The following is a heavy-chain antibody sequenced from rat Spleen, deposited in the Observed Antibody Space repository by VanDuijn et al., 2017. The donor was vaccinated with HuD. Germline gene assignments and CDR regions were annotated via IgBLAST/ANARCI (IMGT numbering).Heavy chain of an antibody. Sequence: EVQLVESGGGLVQPGRSLKLSCVASGFTFNNYWMTWIRQAPGKGLEWVASISPSGGSTYYRDSVKGRFTISRDNAKSTLYLQMDSLRSEDTATYYCARRARYFDYWGQGVMVTVSS. CDR1: GFTFNNYW. V-gene: IGHV5-31*01. CDR2: ISPSGGST. J-gene: IGHJ2*01. CDR3: ARRARYFDY.